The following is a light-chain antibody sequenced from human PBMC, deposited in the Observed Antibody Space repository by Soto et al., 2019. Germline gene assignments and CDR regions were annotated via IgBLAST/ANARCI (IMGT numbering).Light chain of an antibody. CDR2: SND. Sequence: QSALTQPPSASGTPGQRVTISCSGSSSNIGSNTVNWYQHLPGTAPKLLIYSNDQRPSGVPDRFSGSKSGTSASLAISGLQSEDEADYCCAAWDDSLNGLVFGGGTKLTVL. CDR3: AAWDDSLNGLV. V-gene: IGLV1-44*01. CDR1: SSNIGSNT. J-gene: IGLJ2*01.